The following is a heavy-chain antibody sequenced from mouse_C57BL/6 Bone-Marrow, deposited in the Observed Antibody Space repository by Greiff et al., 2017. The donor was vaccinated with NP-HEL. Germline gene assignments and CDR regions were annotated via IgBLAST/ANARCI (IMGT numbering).Heavy chain of an antibody. CDR3: IEIFDGLRGFAY. V-gene: IGHV5-9-1*02. CDR1: GFTFSSYA. Sequence: EVQRVESGEGLVKPGGSLKLSCAASGFTFSSYAMSWVRQTPEKRLEWVAYISSGGDYIYYADTVKGRFTISRDNARNTLYLQMSSLKSEDTAMYYCIEIFDGLRGFAYRGKGTLVTVSA. D-gene: IGHD2-3*01. CDR2: ISSGGDYI. J-gene: IGHJ3*01.